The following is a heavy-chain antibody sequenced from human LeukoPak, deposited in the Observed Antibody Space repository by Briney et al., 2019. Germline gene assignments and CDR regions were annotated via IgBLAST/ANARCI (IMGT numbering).Heavy chain of an antibody. CDR2: ISVDGRNT. D-gene: IGHD6-6*01. Sequence: GGSLRLSCAASGSSFSRYGMNWVRQAPGKGLEWVSAISVDGRNTYYAGSVKGRFTISRDNSKNMLYLQMNMLRAEAAAVYYCANRGPCSSSKVYLDSWGQGALVTVSS. J-gene: IGHJ4*02. CDR1: GSSFSRYG. CDR3: ANRGPCSSSKVYLDS. V-gene: IGHV3-23*01.